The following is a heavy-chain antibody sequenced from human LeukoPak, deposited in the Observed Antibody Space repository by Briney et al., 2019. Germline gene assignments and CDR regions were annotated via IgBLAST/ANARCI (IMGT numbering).Heavy chain of an antibody. J-gene: IGHJ6*02. Sequence: AASVKVSCKVSGYTLTELSMHWVRQAPGKGLEWMGGFDPEDGETIYAQKFQGRVTMTEDTSTDTAHMELSSLRSEDTAVYYCARARVSRHVDIVVVPAAYYYYYYGMDVWGQGTTVTVSS. D-gene: IGHD2-2*01. CDR2: FDPEDGET. V-gene: IGHV1-24*01. CDR1: GYTLTELS. CDR3: ARARVSRHVDIVVVPAAYYYYYYGMDV.